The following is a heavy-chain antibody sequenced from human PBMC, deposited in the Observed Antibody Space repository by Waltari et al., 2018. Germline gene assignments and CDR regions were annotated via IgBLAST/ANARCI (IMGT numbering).Heavy chain of an antibody. CDR3: AHSPTIYVDTAMPHRDWDAFDI. V-gene: IGHV2-5*01. J-gene: IGHJ3*02. CDR1: GFSLSTRGVG. D-gene: IGHD5-18*01. Sequence: QITLKESGPTLVKPTQTLTLTCTFSGFSLSTRGVGVGWILQPQGKALEGLALIYWNEDKRYGPSLKSRLTITKDTSKNQVVLTLTSMYPVDTATYYCAHSPTIYVDTAMPHRDWDAFDIWGQGTMVTVSS. CDR2: IYWNEDK.